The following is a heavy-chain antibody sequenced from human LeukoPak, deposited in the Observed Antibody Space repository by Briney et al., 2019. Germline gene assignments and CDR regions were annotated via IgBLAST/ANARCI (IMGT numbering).Heavy chain of an antibody. V-gene: IGHV1-2*02. Sequence: GASVRVSCKASGYTYTGYYMHWVRPAPGQGLEWMGWINPNSGGTNYAQKFQGRVTMTRDTSISTAYMELSRLRSDDTAVYYCARGFSSFLPSGDYWGQGTLVTVSS. J-gene: IGHJ4*02. CDR1: GYTYTGYY. CDR2: INPNSGGT. CDR3: ARGFSSFLPSGDY. D-gene: IGHD6-6*01.